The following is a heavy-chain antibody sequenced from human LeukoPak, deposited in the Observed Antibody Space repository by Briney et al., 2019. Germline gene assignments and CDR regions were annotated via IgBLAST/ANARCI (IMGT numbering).Heavy chain of an antibody. V-gene: IGHV6-1*01. CDR3: ASTYDSTNYYFFYR. J-gene: IGHJ4*02. CDR1: GDSVSSNSAA. D-gene: IGHD3-22*01. Sequence: SQTLSLTCAISGDSVSSNSAAWNWIRQSPSRGLEWLGRTYYRSKWFNDYAVSVKSRITINPDTSKNQFSLQLNSVTPEDTAVYYCASTYDSTNYYFFYRWGQGTLVTVSS. CDR2: TYYRSKWFN.